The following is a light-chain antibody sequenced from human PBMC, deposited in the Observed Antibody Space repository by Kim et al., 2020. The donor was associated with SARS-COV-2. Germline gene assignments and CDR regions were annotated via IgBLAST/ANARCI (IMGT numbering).Light chain of an antibody. CDR3: QRCNRYWT. CDR2: EAY. J-gene: IGKJ1*01. CDR1: QSINSW. Sequence: SASVGESSPIAGGSNQSINSWLAWYQQTPREPPQRLSDEAYRGKSGVASRSSGSEWGTDSTLTISRLQHDDFVNYYWQRCNRYWTFGQGTKVDIK. V-gene: IGKV1-5*01.